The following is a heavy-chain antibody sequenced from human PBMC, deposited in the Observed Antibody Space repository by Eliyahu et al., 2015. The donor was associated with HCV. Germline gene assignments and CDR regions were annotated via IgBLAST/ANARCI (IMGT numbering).Heavy chain of an antibody. Sequence: QVQVVESGGGVVQPGRSLRLSCAASGFSFSNNGXHWVRQAPGKGLEWVAGMSYDGSTKYSAESVQGRFSIPRDNSKNTLYLQMNSLRGDDTAVYYCAKALSPSGWYSLNNFNYYGLDVWGQGTTVTVSS. CDR1: GFSFSNNG. D-gene: IGHD6-19*01. V-gene: IGHV3-30*18. CDR2: MSYDGSTK. CDR3: AKALSPSGWYSLNNFNYYGLDV. J-gene: IGHJ6*02.